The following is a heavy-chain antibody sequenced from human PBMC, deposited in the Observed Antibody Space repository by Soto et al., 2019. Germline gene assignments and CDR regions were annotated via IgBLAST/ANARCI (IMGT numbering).Heavy chain of an antibody. V-gene: IGHV3-66*01. CDR1: GFTVSSNY. CDR3: GTAYRLHFGGGMDV. Sequence: EVQLVESGGGLVQPGGSLRLSCAASGFTVSSNYMSWVRQAPGKGLEWVSVIYSGGSTYYADSVKGRFTISRDNSKNTLYLQMNSLRAEDTAVYYCGTAYRLHFGGGMDVWGQGTTVTVSS. J-gene: IGHJ6*02. D-gene: IGHD4-17*01. CDR2: IYSGGST.